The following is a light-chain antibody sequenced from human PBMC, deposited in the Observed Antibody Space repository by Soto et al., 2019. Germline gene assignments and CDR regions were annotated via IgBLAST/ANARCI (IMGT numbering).Light chain of an antibody. V-gene: IGLV2-23*02. CDR2: EVN. Sequence: QSVLTQPASVSVSPGQSITISCTGTSSNVGSYKLVSWYQQHPGKAPKLMIFEVNKRPSGVSNRFSGSKSGNTASLTISGLKVEDEADYYCCSSGGSPTYVFGTGTKLTVL. J-gene: IGLJ1*01. CDR1: SSNVGSYKL. CDR3: CSSGGSPTYV.